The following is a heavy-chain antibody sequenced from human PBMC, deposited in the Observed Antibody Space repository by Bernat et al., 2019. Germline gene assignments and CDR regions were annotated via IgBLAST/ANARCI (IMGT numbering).Heavy chain of an antibody. Sequence: QVQLQESGPGLVKPSETLSLTCTVSGGSISSYYWSWIRQPPGKGLEWIGYIYYSGSTNYNPSLKSRVTISVDTSKNQFSLKLSSVTAADTAVYYCASGSLQMLFDYWGQGTLVTVSS. V-gene: IGHV4-59*08. CDR2: IYYSGST. CDR1: GGSISSYY. D-gene: IGHD6-13*01. J-gene: IGHJ4*02. CDR3: ASGSLQMLFDY.